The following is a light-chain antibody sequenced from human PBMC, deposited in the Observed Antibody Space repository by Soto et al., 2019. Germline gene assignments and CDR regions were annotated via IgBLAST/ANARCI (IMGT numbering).Light chain of an antibody. V-gene: IGKV3-20*01. CDR2: DTS. CDR1: QSVGSNY. CDR3: HQYGSSLCT. J-gene: IGKJ1*01. Sequence: EILLTQSPGTLSLSPGERATLSCRASQSVGSNYLAWYQQKPGQAPRLLIYDTSIRATGIPDRFSGSGSGTDFTLTISRLEPEDLAVYYCHQYGSSLCTFGQGTKVDIK.